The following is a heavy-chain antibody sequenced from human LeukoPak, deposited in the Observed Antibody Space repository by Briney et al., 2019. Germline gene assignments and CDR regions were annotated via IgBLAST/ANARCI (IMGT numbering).Heavy chain of an antibody. D-gene: IGHD3-22*01. CDR1: GFTFSSYA. CDR3: ARARRITMIVVVINDYFDY. CDR2: ISGSGGST. Sequence: GGSLRLSCAASGFTFSSYAMSWVRQAPGKGLEWVSAISGSGGSTYYADSVKGRFTISRDNAKNSLYLQMNSLRDEDTAVYYCARARRITMIVVVINDYFDYWGQGTLVTVSS. J-gene: IGHJ4*02. V-gene: IGHV3-23*01.